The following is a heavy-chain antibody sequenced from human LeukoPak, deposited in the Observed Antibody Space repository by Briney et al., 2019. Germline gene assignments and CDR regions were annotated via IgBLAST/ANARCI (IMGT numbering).Heavy chain of an antibody. CDR1: GVSISGSY. CDR2: IYYSGTT. CDR3: ARKTTGTMSPYFDN. Sequence: PSETLSLTCTVSGVSISGSYWSWIRQLPGKELEWIGYIYYSGTTNYNPSLKSRVTISVDTSGNQFSLKLSSVTAADTAVYYCARKTTGTMSPYFDNWGQGTLVTVSS. V-gene: IGHV4-59*01. D-gene: IGHD1-1*01. J-gene: IGHJ4*02.